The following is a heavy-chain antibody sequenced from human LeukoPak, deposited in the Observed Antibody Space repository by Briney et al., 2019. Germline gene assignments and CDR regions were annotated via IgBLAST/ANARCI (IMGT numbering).Heavy chain of an antibody. CDR2: IYYSGST. D-gene: IGHD5-24*01. V-gene: IGHV4-31*03. J-gene: IGHJ4*02. CDR1: GGSISSGGYY. CDR3: ARNGGEGTATMKMENDY. Sequence: SQTLSLTCTVSGGSISSGGYYWSWIRQHPGKGLEWIGYIYYSGSTYYNPSLKSRVTISVDTSKNQFSLKLSSVTAADTAVYYCARNGGEGTATMKMENDYWGQGTLVTVSS.